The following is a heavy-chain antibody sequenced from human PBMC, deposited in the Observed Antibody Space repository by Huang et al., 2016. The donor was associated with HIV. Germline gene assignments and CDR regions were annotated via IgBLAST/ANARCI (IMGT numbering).Heavy chain of an antibody. J-gene: IGHJ4*02. D-gene: IGHD1-7*01. CDR3: TRGRTRGAYFNY. CDR1: GFTFGDYT. V-gene: IGHV3-49*03. CDR2: IRSKTYGGAA. Sequence: DVQLVESGGTLVQPGRSLRLSCATSGFTFGDYTMAWLRQDPGEVLEGGGLIRSKTYGGAAEYAASVKGRFISSRDDSENIVYLQLSSLQSEDTGLYYCTRGRTRGAYFNYWGQGTLVTVSS.